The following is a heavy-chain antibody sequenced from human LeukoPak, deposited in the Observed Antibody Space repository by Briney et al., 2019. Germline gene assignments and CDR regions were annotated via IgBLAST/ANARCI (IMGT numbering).Heavy chain of an antibody. J-gene: IGHJ6*03. V-gene: IGHV3-21*01. CDR3: ARAKQVAYYYYYMDV. CDR1: GFTFSSYS. Sequence: PGGSLRLSCAASGFTFSSYSMNWVRQAPGKGLEWVSSISSSSSYIYYADSVKGRFTISRDNAKNSLYLQMNSLRAEDTAVYYCARAKQVAYYYYYMDVWGKGTTVTVSS. CDR2: ISSSSSYI. D-gene: IGHD6-6*01.